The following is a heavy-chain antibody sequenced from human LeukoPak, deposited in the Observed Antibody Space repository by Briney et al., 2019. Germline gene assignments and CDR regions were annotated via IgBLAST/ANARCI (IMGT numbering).Heavy chain of an antibody. CDR2: ISGSGGST. Sequence: GGSLRLSSAASGFTFSSYAMSWVRQAPGKGLEWVSAISGSGGSTYYADYVKGRFTISRDNSKNTLYLQMNSLRAEDTALYYCAKSPGGNNDYWGQGTLVTVSS. V-gene: IGHV3-23*01. D-gene: IGHD4-23*01. J-gene: IGHJ4*02. CDR3: AKSPGGNNDY. CDR1: GFTFSSYA.